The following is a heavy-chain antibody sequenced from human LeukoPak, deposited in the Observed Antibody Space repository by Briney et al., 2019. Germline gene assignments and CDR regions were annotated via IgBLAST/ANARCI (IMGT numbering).Heavy chain of an antibody. Sequence: GGSLRLSCAASGFTFSSYGMHWVRQAPGKGLEWVAVIWYDGSNKYYADSVKDRFTISRDNSKNTLYLQMNSLRAEDTAVYYCAKEMYYYDSSGPIDYWGQGTLVTVSS. CDR1: GFTFSSYG. J-gene: IGHJ4*02. CDR2: IWYDGSNK. D-gene: IGHD3-22*01. V-gene: IGHV3-33*06. CDR3: AKEMYYYDSSGPIDY.